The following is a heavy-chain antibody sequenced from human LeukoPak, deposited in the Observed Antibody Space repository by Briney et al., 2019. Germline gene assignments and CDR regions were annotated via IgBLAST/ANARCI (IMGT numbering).Heavy chain of an antibody. D-gene: IGHD6-13*01. CDR3: ARARDAAFDY. CDR1: GFTFRTNW. CDR2: IKQDGSES. Sequence: GGSLRLSCAASGFTFRTNWMTWVRQAPGKGLEWVANIKQDGSESYYVDSVKGRFTISRDNAKNSLYLQMNSLRAEDTAVYYCARARDAAFDYWGQGTLVTVSS. J-gene: IGHJ4*02. V-gene: IGHV3-7*04.